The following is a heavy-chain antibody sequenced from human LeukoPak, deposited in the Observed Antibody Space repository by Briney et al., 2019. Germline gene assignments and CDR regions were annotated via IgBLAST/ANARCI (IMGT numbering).Heavy chain of an antibody. CDR1: GYTFTSYY. Sequence: ASVKVSCKASGYTFTSYYMHWARQAPGQGLEWMGLINPTGGSTGYAQKFQGRVTMTRDMSTSTDYMELSSLRSEDTAIYYCAGDNSVGDNAWWFDPWGQGTLVTVSS. CDR2: INPTGGST. CDR3: AGDNSVGDNAWWFDP. D-gene: IGHD1-26*01. J-gene: IGHJ5*02. V-gene: IGHV1-46*01.